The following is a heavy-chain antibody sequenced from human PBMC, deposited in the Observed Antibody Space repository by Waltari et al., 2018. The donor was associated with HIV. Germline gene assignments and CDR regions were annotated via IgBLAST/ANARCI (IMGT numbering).Heavy chain of an antibody. V-gene: IGHV1-24*01. CDR3: ASFPKYFDYSGSYSFDY. D-gene: IGHD3-9*01. CDR1: GYTLSELS. Sequence: VLLIQSAAEMKKPGASVKVSCKISGYTLSELSVHWVRQSPGGGLECMGGFDPEGREIWFEQKFQGRVILTGATSRNTAYMNLTSLTSEDTAMYFCASFPKYFDYSGSYSFDYWGQGTLVTVSS. J-gene: IGHJ4*02. CDR2: FDPEGREI.